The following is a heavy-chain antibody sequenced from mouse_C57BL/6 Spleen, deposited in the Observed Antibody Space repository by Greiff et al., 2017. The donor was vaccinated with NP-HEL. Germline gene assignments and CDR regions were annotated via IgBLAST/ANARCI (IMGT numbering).Heavy chain of an antibody. V-gene: IGHV1-50*01. Sequence: VQLQQPGAELVKPGASVKLSCKASGYTFTSYWMQWVKQRPGQGLEWIGEIDPSDSYTNYNQKFKGKATLTVDTSSSTAYMQLSSLTSEDSAVYYCARSPMVKRAMDYWGQGTSVTVSS. J-gene: IGHJ4*01. CDR3: ARSPMVKRAMDY. D-gene: IGHD2-1*01. CDR2: IDPSDSYT. CDR1: GYTFTSYW.